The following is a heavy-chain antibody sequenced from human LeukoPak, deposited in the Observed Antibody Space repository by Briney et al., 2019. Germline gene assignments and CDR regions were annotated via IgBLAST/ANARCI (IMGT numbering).Heavy chain of an antibody. CDR3: ARGTPGGTAYDAFDI. V-gene: IGHV4-4*07. J-gene: IGHJ3*02. CDR2: IYTSGST. CDR1: GGSISSYY. Sequence: PSETLSLTCTVSGGSISSYYWSWIRQPAGKGLEWIGRIYTSGSTNYNPSLKRRVTMSVDTSKNQFSLKLSSVTAADTAVYYCARGTPGGTAYDAFDIWGQGTMVTVSS. D-gene: IGHD5-18*01.